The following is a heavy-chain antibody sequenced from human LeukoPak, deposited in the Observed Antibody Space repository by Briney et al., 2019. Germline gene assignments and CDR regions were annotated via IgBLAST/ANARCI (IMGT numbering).Heavy chain of an antibody. V-gene: IGHV4-34*01. CDR2: INHSGST. CDR3: ARGPLYYDFWSGLRELLTTFDY. D-gene: IGHD3-3*01. Sequence: PSETLSLTCAVYGGSFSGYYWSWIRQPPGKGLEWIGEINHSGSTNYNPSLKGRVTISVDTSKNQFSLKLSSVTAADTAVYYCARGPLYYDFWSGLRELLTTFDYWGQGTLVTVSS. J-gene: IGHJ4*02. CDR1: GGSFSGYY.